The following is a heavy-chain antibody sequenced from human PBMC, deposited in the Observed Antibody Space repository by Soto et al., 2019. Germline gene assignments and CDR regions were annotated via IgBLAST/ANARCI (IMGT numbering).Heavy chain of an antibody. Sequence: QVQLQESGPGLVKPSQTLSLTCTVSGGSISSGGYCWSWIRQHPGKGLEWIGYTKYSGSTYYNPSLXSRXTISVDTSKNQFSLKLSSVTAADTAVYYCARDYGGAWYFDLWGRGTLVTVSS. CDR2: TKYSGST. CDR1: GGSISSGGYC. CDR3: ARDYGGAWYFDL. D-gene: IGHD3-16*01. J-gene: IGHJ2*01. V-gene: IGHV4-31*03.